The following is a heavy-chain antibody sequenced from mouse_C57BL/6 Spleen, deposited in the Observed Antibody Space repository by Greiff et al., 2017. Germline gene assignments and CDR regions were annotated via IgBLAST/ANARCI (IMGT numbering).Heavy chain of an antibody. CDR3: ARSLPNFDY. J-gene: IGHJ2*01. V-gene: IGHV7-3*01. Sequence: EVKLMESGGGLVQPGGSLSLSCAASGFTFTDYYMSWVRQPPGKALEWLGFIRNKANGYTTEYSASVKGRFTISRDNSQSILYLQMNTLRAEDSATYYCARSLPNFDYWGQGTTLTVSS. CDR1: GFTFTDYY. CDR2: IRNKANGYTT.